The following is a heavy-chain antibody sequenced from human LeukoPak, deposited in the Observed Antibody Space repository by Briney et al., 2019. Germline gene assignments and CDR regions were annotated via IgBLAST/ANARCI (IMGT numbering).Heavy chain of an antibody. V-gene: IGHV1-8*01. CDR1: GYTFTSYD. CDR3: ARAEGWYFDY. CDR2: MNPNSGNT. D-gene: IGHD6-19*01. Sequence: VASVTVSCKASGYTFTSYDINWVRQAPGQGFEWMGWMNPNSGNTGYAQKFQGRVTMTRNTSISTAYMELSSLRSEDTAVYYCARAEGWYFDYWGQGTLVTVSS. J-gene: IGHJ4*02.